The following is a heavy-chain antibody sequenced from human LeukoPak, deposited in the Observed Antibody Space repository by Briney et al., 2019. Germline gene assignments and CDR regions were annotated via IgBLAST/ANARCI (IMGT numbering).Heavy chain of an antibody. V-gene: IGHV1-46*01. CDR1: GYTFTSYY. Sequence: GASVKVSCKASGYTFTSYYMHWVRQAPGQGLEWMGIINPRGGSTSYAQKLQGRVTMTTDTSTSTAYMELRSLRSDDTAVYYCAREGLGELTFDCWGQGTLVTVSS. D-gene: IGHD3-16*01. J-gene: IGHJ4*02. CDR3: AREGLGELTFDC. CDR2: INPRGGST.